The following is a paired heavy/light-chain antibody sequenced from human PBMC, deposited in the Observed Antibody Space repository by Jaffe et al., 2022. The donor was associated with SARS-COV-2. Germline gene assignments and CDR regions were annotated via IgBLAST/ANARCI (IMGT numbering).Heavy chain of an antibody. Sequence: EVQLLESGGGLVQSGGSLRLSCAASGFTFSSSAMSWVRQAPGKGLEWVSGFFTSGDTTYYADSVKGRFAISRDKSKNTLYLQLNSLRAEDTAIYYCAKQRWQQSEFDYWGQGTLVTVSS. CDR2: FFTSGDTT. CDR3: AKQRWQQSEFDY. CDR1: GFTFSSSA. V-gene: IGHV3-23*01. D-gene: IGHD4-4*01. J-gene: IGHJ4*02.
Light chain of an antibody. J-gene: IGKJ5*01. Sequence: DIQMTQSPSSLSASVGDRVTITCRASQSINIYLNWYQQKPGKAPNLLIYAASSLQSGVPSRFSGSGSGTDFTLTISTLQPEDFATYYCQQSYSTPTFGQGTRLEIK. CDR1: QSINIY. CDR3: QQSYSTPT. CDR2: AAS. V-gene: IGKV1-39*01.